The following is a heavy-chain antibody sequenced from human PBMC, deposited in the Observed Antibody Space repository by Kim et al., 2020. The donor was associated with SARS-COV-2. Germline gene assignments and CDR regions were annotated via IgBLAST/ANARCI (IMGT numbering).Heavy chain of an antibody. Sequence: GGSLRLSCAASRFIFDTYAMHWVRQTPGRRLEYVSAISSNGADPYYADSVKGRFIISRDNSKNTMYLQMGSLRAEDMAVYYCAREGRHCSGTACYLFDYWGQGTLVTVSS. CDR1: RFIFDTYA. V-gene: IGHV3-64*02. CDR3: AREGRHCSGTACYLFDY. J-gene: IGHJ4*02. D-gene: IGHD2-2*01. CDR2: ISSNGADP.